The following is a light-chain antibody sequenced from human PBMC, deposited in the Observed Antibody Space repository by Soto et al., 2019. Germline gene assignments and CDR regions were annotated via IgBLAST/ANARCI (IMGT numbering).Light chain of an antibody. CDR2: EVT. CDR3: SSFTSRHTWV. J-gene: IGLJ3*02. Sequence: QSVLTQPASVSGSPGQSIAISCTGTSSDVGGYNYVSWYQQYPGKAPKVIIYEVTNRPSGVSNRFSGSKSGNTASLTISGLQGEDEADYYCSSFTSRHTWVFGGGTKLTVL. V-gene: IGLV2-14*01. CDR1: SSDVGGYNY.